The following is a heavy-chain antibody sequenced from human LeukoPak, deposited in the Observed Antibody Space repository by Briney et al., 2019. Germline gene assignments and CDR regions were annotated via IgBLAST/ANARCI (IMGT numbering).Heavy chain of an antibody. D-gene: IGHD6-13*01. CDR1: GFSFNNYA. CDR2: ISVSGDST. Sequence: SGGSLRLSCAASGFSFNNYAMNWVRQAPGKGLEWVSTISVSGDSTFCADSVQGRFTISRDTSRNSLYLQMNSLRAEDTAVYYCAKALDSRYYYYYGMDVWGQGTTVTVSS. J-gene: IGHJ6*02. V-gene: IGHV3-23*01. CDR3: AKALDSRYYYYYGMDV.